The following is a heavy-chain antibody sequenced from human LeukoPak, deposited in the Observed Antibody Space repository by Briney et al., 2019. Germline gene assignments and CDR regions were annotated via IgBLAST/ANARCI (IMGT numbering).Heavy chain of an antibody. CDR2: IYYSGST. J-gene: IGHJ4*02. V-gene: IGHV4-59*01. D-gene: IGHD5-24*01. CDR1: GGSISSYY. CDR3: ARGRDGYNLDY. Sequence: SETLSLTCTVSGGSISSYYWSWIRQPPGKGLEWIGYIYYSGSTNYNPSLKRRVTISVDTSKNQFSLKLSSVTAADTAVYYCARGRDGYNLDYWGQGTLVTVSS.